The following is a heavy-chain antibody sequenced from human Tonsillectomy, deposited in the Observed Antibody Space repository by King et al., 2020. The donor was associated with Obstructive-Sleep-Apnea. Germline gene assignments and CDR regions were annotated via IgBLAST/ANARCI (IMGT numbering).Heavy chain of an antibody. J-gene: IGHJ4*02. D-gene: IGHD2-21*02. Sequence: VQLVESGGGLVQPGGSLRLSCAASGFTFSSYWMSWVRQAPGKGLEWVANIKQDGSEKYYVDSVKGRFTISRDNAKNSLYLQMNSLRAGDTAVYYWARDVIHSYCGGDCYSTVPNFDYWGQGTLVTVSS. CDR1: GFTFSSYW. V-gene: IGHV3-7*03. CDR2: IKQDGSEK. CDR3: ARDVIHSYCGGDCYSTVPNFDY.